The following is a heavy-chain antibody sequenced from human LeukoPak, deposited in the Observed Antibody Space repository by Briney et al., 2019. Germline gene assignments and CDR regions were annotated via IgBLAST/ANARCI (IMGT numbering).Heavy chain of an antibody. CDR3: ARGFYASGSHYRGYDY. D-gene: IGHD3-10*01. Sequence: SETLSLTCIVSGGSIRSSSYYWGWIRQPPGKGPEWIGSIYYSGSTDYNPSLKSRVTMSVDTSKNQFSLKMRSVTAADTAVYFCARGFYASGSHYRGYDYWGQGTLVAVSS. V-gene: IGHV4-39*07. CDR2: IYYSGST. J-gene: IGHJ4*02. CDR1: GGSIRSSSYY.